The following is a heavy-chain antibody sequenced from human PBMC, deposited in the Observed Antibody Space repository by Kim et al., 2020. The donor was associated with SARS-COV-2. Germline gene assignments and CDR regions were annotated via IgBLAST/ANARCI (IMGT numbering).Heavy chain of an antibody. D-gene: IGHD1-1*01. CDR3: ARGGSTNTYGMDAFDL. CDR1: GYTFTEYY. J-gene: IGHJ3*01. Sequence: ASVKVSCKASGYTFTEYYMHWVRQAPGKGFEWMGRINPNRGGQNFAQKFQGRVTMTGDPPIGTASMELSRLRSDDTVVYYFARGGSTNTYGMDAFDLCGQ. V-gene: IGHV1-2*05. CDR2: INPNRGGQ.